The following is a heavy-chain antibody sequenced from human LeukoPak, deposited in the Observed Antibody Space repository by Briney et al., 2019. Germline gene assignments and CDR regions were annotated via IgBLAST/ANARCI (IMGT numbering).Heavy chain of an antibody. CDR1: GGSISSGDYY. J-gene: IGHJ4*02. Sequence: SENLSLTCTVSGGSISSGDYYWSWIRQPPGKGLEWIGYIYYSGSTYYNPSLKSRVTISVDTSKNQFSLKLSSVTAADTAVYYCARGSSVIVVVPAATNFDYWGQGTLVTVSS. D-gene: IGHD2-2*01. CDR3: ARGSSVIVVVPAATNFDY. V-gene: IGHV4-30-4*08. CDR2: IYYSGST.